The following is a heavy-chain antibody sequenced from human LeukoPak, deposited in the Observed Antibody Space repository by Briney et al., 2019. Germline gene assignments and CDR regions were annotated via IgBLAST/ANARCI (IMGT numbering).Heavy chain of an antibody. Sequence: ASVKVSCKASGYTFTSYAMHWVRQAPGQRLEWMGWINAGNGNTKYSQKFQGRVTITRDTSASTAYMELSSLRSEDMAVYYCARDGFWGLYYYYGMDVWGQGTTVIVSS. J-gene: IGHJ6*02. V-gene: IGHV1-3*03. D-gene: IGHD7-27*01. CDR1: GYTFTSYA. CDR2: INAGNGNT. CDR3: ARDGFWGLYYYYGMDV.